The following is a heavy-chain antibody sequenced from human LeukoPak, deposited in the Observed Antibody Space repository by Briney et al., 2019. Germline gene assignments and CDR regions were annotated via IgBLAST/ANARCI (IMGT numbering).Heavy chain of an antibody. J-gene: IGHJ4*02. CDR3: ARGEATTALDI. V-gene: IGHV1-18*01. Sequence: ASVKVSCKASGYPFSTYGLTWVPQAPGQGLEWMGWISAYNDKTNYAQKFQDRVTMTRDTSTRTAHMELRSLTSDDTALYYCARGEATTALDIWGQGTLVTVSS. CDR2: ISAYNDKT. CDR1: GYPFSTYG. D-gene: IGHD1-1*01.